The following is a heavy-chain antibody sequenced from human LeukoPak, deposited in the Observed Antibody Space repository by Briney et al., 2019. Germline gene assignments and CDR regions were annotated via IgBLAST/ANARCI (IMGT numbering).Heavy chain of an antibody. D-gene: IGHD2-2*01. V-gene: IGHV1-2*02. Sequence: GASVTVSCKTAGYTFTDHYMHWVRQAPGQGLEWMGWINPNSGDTDYAQKFQGRVTMTRDTSISTAYMELSRLGSDDTAVYYCARAGVVPAADYHYHYMDVWGRGATVTVSS. J-gene: IGHJ6*03. CDR1: GYTFTDHY. CDR3: ARAGVVPAADYHYHYMDV. CDR2: INPNSGDT.